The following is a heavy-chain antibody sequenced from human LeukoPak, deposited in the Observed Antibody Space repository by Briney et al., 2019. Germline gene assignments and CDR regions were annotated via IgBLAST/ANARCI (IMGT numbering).Heavy chain of an antibody. CDR2: IRYDGSNE. Sequence: GGSLRLSCAASGFTFSSYGMHWVRQAPGKGLEWVAFIRYDGSNEYYADSVKGRFTISRDNSKNTLYLQMNSLRAEDTAVYYCAKGWIYCSSTSCYEDYYGMDVWGQGTTVTVSS. J-gene: IGHJ6*02. CDR1: GFTFSSYG. V-gene: IGHV3-30*02. D-gene: IGHD2-2*01. CDR3: AKGWIYCSSTSCYEDYYGMDV.